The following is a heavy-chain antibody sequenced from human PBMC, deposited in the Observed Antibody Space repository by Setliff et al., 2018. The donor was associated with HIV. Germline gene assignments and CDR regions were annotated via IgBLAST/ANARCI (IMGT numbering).Heavy chain of an antibody. CDR2: ITPIFGTP. CDR1: GGTFSRNA. V-gene: IGHV1-69*13. CDR3: ATAGEMATIGYSYYYMGV. J-gene: IGHJ6*03. Sequence: ASVKVSCKASGGTFSRNAISWVRQAPGQGLEWIGGITPIFGTPKYAQKFQGRVAITADESRSTAYLELSSLRSEDTAVYYCATAGEMATIGYSYYYMGVWGKGTTVTVSS. D-gene: IGHD3-10*01.